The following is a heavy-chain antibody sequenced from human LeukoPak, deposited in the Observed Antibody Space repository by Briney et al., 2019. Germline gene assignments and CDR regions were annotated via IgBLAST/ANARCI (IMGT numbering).Heavy chain of an antibody. V-gene: IGHV3-30-3*01. CDR1: GFTFSNYA. J-gene: IGHJ4*02. CDR3: ARDRSSYEYYFDH. CDR2: ISYDGSNK. Sequence: PGGSLRLSCAASGFTFSNYAMHWVRQAPGKGLEWVAVISYDGSNKYHADFVKGRFTISRDNSKNTLYLQMNSLRAEDTAVFYCARDRSSYEYYFDHWGQGTLVTVSS. D-gene: IGHD5-12*01.